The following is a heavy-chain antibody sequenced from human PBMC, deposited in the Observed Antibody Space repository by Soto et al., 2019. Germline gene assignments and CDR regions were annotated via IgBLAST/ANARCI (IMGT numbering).Heavy chain of an antibody. CDR3: AKGILSATIGPYAMDV. D-gene: IGHD3-16*01. V-gene: IGHV3-30*18. CDR1: GFAFSSYA. Sequence: QVQLVESGGGVVQPGASLRLSCEASGFAFSSYAMHWVRQAPGKGLEWEGVISYDGNYIYYADSVKGRFTISRDNSKNTLYVQVNSLRPEDTAVYYCAKGILSATIGPYAMDVWGQGTTVTVSS. J-gene: IGHJ6*02. CDR2: ISYDGNYI.